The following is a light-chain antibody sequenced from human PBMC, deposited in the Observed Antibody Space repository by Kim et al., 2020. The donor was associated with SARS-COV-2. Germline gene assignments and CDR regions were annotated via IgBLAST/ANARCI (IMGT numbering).Light chain of an antibody. CDR1: QSVLYSSNNKNY. J-gene: IGKJ2*01. CDR2: WAS. CDR3: QQYYSTPPT. Sequence: MATINCQSSQSVLYSSNNKNYLAWYQQKPGQPPKLLIYWASTRESGVPDRFSGSGSGTDFTLTISSLQAEDVAVYYCQQYYSTPPTFGQGTKLEIK. V-gene: IGKV4-1*01.